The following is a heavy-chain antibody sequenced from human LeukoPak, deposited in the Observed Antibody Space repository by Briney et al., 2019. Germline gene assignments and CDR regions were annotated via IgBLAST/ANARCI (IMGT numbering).Heavy chain of an antibody. Sequence: ASVKVSCKASGYTFISYDINWVRQATGQGLEWMGWMNPNSGNTGYAQKFQGRVTMTRNTSISTAYMELSSLSSEDTAVYYCARGSLSVGSYFYYYYGMDVWVQGTTVTVSS. V-gene: IGHV1-8*01. D-gene: IGHD1-26*01. CDR1: GYTFISYD. CDR3: ARGSLSVGSYFYYYYGMDV. J-gene: IGHJ6*02. CDR2: MNPNSGNT.